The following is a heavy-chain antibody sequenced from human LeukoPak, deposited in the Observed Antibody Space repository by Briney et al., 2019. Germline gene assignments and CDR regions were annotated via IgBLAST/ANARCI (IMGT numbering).Heavy chain of an antibody. Sequence: PSETLSLTCTVSGGSISSYYWSWIRQPPGKGLEWIGYIYTSGSTNYNPSLKSRVTISVDTSKNQFSLKLSSVTAADTAVYYCARHIKGYCSSTSCYRNYYYYYMDVWGKGTTVTVSS. CDR2: IYTSGST. D-gene: IGHD2-2*02. J-gene: IGHJ6*03. V-gene: IGHV4-4*09. CDR3: ARHIKGYCSSTSCYRNYYYYYMDV. CDR1: GGSISSYY.